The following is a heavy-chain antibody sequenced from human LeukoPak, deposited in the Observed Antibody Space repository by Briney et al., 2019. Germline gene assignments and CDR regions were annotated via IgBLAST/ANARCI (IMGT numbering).Heavy chain of an antibody. V-gene: IGHV3-23*01. D-gene: IGHD3-3*01. CDR1: GFTFSSYA. J-gene: IGHJ4*02. Sequence: GGSLRLSCAASGFTFSSYAMSWVRQAPGKGLEWVSAISGSGGSTYYADSVKGRFTISRDNSENTLYLQMNSLRAEDTAVYYCAKGYDFWSGPLDYWGQGTLVTVSS. CDR2: ISGSGGST. CDR3: AKGYDFWSGPLDY.